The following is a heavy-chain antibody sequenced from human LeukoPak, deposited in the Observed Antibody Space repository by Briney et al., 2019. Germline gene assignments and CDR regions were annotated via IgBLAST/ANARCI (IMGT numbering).Heavy chain of an antibody. CDR3: ARVAVSSFYFDY. Sequence: SETLSLTCTVSGGSISNYYWSWIRQPPGKGLEWIGYVYYSGSTNYNPSLKSRVTISVDTSKNQFSLKLSSVTAADTAVYLCARVAVSSFYFDYWGQGTLVTVSS. V-gene: IGHV4-59*01. CDR1: GGSISNYY. CDR2: VYYSGST. D-gene: IGHD2-8*01. J-gene: IGHJ4*02.